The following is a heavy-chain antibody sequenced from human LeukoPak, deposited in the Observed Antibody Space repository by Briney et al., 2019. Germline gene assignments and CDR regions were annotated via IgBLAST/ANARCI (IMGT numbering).Heavy chain of an antibody. CDR3: AKDTYGRFDL. D-gene: IGHD3-10*01. J-gene: IGHJ4*02. Sequence: GGSLRLSCAASGFTFSNYWMSWARQAPGKGLEWVSGLSGNVHNPYYADSVKGRFTISRDNSKNTLYLEMNSLRAEDTATYFCAKDTYGRFDLWGPGTLVTVSS. CDR1: GFTFSNYW. CDR2: LSGNVHNP. V-gene: IGHV3-23*01.